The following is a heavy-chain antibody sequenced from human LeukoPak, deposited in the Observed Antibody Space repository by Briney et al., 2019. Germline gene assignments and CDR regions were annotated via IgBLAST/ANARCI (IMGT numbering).Heavy chain of an antibody. CDR2: VYYNGNT. J-gene: IGHJ4*02. Sequence: SETLSLTCTVSGGSIGTYYWSWIRQPPGKGLEWIGYVYYNGNTNYNPSLKSRVTISVDTSKNQFSLKLNSVTAADTAVYFCARRIAVTARYYFDFWDQGTLVTVSS. V-gene: IGHV4-59*08. CDR3: ARRIAVTARYYFDF. CDR1: GGSIGTYY. D-gene: IGHD6-19*01.